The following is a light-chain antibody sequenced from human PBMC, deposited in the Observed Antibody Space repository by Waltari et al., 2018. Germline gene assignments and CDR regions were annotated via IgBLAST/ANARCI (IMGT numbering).Light chain of an antibody. CDR2: HAS. Sequence: ENVLTQSPGTLSLSPGERATLSCRASQGLGKYLAWYQQRPGQAPRLLLYHASIRDTGIPDRFSGSGFGTDFSLTISRLEPEDFAVYYCQKYDFLPATFGQGTTVESK. CDR1: QGLGKY. V-gene: IGKV3-20*01. J-gene: IGKJ1*01. CDR3: QKYDFLPAT.